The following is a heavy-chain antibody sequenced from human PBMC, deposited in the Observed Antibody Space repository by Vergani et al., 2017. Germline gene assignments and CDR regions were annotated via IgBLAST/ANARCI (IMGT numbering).Heavy chain of an antibody. D-gene: IGHD3-22*01. Sequence: QVQLVQSGAEVKKPGASVKVSCKPSGYTFTGYYMHWVRLPPGQGLEWMGWINPNSGGTNYAQKFKGRVTMTRDTSISTAYMELSRLTSDDTAVYYCARDPSSGYFLLDYWGQGTLVTVSS. V-gene: IGHV1-2*02. J-gene: IGHJ4*02. CDR1: GYTFTGYY. CDR3: ARDPSSGYFLLDY. CDR2: INPNSGGT.